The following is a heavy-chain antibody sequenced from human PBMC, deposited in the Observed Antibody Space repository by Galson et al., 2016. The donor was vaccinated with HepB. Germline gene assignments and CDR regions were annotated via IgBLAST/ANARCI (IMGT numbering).Heavy chain of an antibody. CDR1: GFTLSTYA. D-gene: IGHD2-8*01. CDR3: ARLTLPGICCYFYY. CDR2: IWYDGGGK. V-gene: IGHV3-33*01. Sequence: SLRLSCAVSGFTLSTYAIHWVRQAPGKGLEWVAVIWYDGGGKYYADSVKGRFTISRDNSKNTLYLQMNSLRADDTAVYYCARLTLPGICCYFYYWGQGALVTVSS. J-gene: IGHJ4*02.